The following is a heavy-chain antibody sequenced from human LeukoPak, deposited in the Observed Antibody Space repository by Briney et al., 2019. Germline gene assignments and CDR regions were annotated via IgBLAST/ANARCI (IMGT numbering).Heavy chain of an antibody. J-gene: IGHJ4*02. CDR2: IYYSGST. Sequence: PSETLSLTCAVYGGSFSGYYWSWIRQPPGKGLEWIGYIYYSGSTNYNPSLKSRVTISVDTSKNQFSLKLSSVTAADTAVYYCASLRPSFDYWGQGTLVTVSS. V-gene: IGHV4-59*01. CDR1: GGSFSGYY. CDR3: ASLRPSFDY.